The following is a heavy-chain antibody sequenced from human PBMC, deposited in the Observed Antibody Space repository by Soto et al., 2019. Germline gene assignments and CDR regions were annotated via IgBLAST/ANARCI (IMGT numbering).Heavy chain of an antibody. V-gene: IGHV4-30-4*01. CDR1: GGSISSGDYY. CDR3: ARVQSRSGFVDY. CDR2: IYYSGST. J-gene: IGHJ4*02. Sequence: SETLSLTCTVSGGSISSGDYYWSRIRQPPGKGLEWIGYIYYSGSTYYNPSLKSRVTISVDTSKNQFSLKLSSVTAADTAVYYCARVQSRSGFVDYWGQGTLVTVS. D-gene: IGHD1-26*01.